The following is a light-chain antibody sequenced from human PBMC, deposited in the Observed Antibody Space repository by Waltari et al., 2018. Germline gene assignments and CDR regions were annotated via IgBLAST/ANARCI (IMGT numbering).Light chain of an antibody. Sequence: SYVLPQAPSVSVAPGETARITCGGNNIADKNVHWYQQKPGQAPGLVIFYDSDRPSGIPERFSGSNSGNTATLTISRAEAGDEADYYCQVWDTSIDLSVFGTGTKVTVL. CDR2: YDS. CDR3: QVWDTSIDLSV. CDR1: NIADKN. V-gene: IGLV3-21*04. J-gene: IGLJ1*01.